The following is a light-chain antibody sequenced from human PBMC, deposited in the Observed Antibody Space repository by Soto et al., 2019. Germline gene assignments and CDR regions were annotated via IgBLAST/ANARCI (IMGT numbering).Light chain of an antibody. CDR2: EVT. CDR3: SSYTGGNPSYV. J-gene: IGLJ1*01. Sequence: QSALTQPPSASGSPGQSVTISCTGTSSDVRGYDYVSWYQQHPGKAPKLMIYEVTIRPSGVSDRFSGSKSGNTASLTVSGLHAEDQADFYCSSYTGGNPSYVFGTGTKVTVL. V-gene: IGLV2-8*01. CDR1: SSDVRGYDY.